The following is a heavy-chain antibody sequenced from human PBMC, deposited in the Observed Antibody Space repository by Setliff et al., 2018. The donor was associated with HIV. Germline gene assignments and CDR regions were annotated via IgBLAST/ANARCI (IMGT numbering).Heavy chain of an antibody. J-gene: IGHJ6*02. V-gene: IGHV1-69*13. CDR2: IIPIFNTA. Sequence: ASVKVSCKASGGTFSSYSITGVRQAPGQGLEWMGGIIPIFNTANYAQKFQGRVTITADESTSTAYMELSSLGSEDTAVYYCARGSGGYGSGGSCDFGFGLALWGQGTTVTVSS. CDR1: GGTFSSYS. D-gene: IGHD2-15*01. CDR3: ARGSGGYGSGGSCDFGFGLAL.